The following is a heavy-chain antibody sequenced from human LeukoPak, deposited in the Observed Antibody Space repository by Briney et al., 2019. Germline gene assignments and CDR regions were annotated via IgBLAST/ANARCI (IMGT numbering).Heavy chain of an antibody. J-gene: IGHJ4*02. CDR2: IANDGRDK. Sequence: GGSLRLSCTASGFTFSDYGMPWVRQAPGKGLGWVAVIANDGRDKKYADSVRGRFTISRDNSKNTVYLQMNSLRAEDTAVFYCVKDMKIKAPGYYFDYWGQGTLVTVSS. CDR1: GFTFSDYG. D-gene: IGHD6-13*01. V-gene: IGHV3-30*18. CDR3: VKDMKIKAPGYYFDY.